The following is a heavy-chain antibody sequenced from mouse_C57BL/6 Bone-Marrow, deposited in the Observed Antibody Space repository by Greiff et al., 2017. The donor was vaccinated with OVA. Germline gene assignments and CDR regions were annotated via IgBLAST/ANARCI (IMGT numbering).Heavy chain of an antibody. V-gene: IGHV5-16*01. CDR1: GFTFSDYY. Sequence: LVESEGGLVQPGSSMKLSCTASGFTFSDYYMAWVRQVPEKGLEWVANINYDGSSTYYLDSLKSRFIISRDNAKNILYLQMSSLKSEDTATYYCARRRRDYYAMDYWGQGTSVTVSS. CDR2: INYDGSST. CDR3: ARRRRDYYAMDY. J-gene: IGHJ4*01.